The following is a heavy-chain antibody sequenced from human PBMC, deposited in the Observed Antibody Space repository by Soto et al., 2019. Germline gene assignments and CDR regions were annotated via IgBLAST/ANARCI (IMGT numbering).Heavy chain of an antibody. Sequence: PSETLSLTCAVSGYSISSGYYWGWIRQPPGKGLEWIGSIYHSGSTYYNPSLKSRVTISVDMSKNQFSLKLSSVTAADTAVYYCATLLGEADYYDRSGPWDYYDRLDDGGQGTTVTVSS. D-gene: IGHD3-22*01. CDR2: IYHSGST. V-gene: IGHV4-38-2*01. J-gene: IGHJ6*02. CDR3: ATLLGEADYYDRSGPWDYYDRLDD. CDR1: GYSISSGYY.